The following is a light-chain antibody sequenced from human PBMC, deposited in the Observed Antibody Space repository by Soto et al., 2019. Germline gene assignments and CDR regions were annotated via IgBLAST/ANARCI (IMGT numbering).Light chain of an antibody. V-gene: IGKV3-15*01. CDR3: QQSRIWPRT. CDR2: GAS. CDR1: QSGDIN. Sequence: RAGLXFSASQSGDINLAWCQQKPGQAPRLLIYGASTRATDMPGRFSGRGSGTEFTLTISSLQSEDYAVYYCQQSRIWPRTFCQGTK. J-gene: IGKJ1*01.